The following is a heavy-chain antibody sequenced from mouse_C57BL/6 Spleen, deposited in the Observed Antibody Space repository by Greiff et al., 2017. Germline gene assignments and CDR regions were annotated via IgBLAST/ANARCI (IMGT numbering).Heavy chain of an antibody. D-gene: IGHD4-1*01. CDR1: GFTFSSYA. CDR3: ARELTGAYAMDY. Sequence: EVQGVESGGGLVKPGGSLKLSCAASGFTFSSYAMSWVRQTPEKRLEWVATISDGGSYTYYPDNVKGRFTISRDNAKNNLYLQMSHLKSEDTAMYYCARELTGAYAMDYWGQGTSVTVSS. J-gene: IGHJ4*01. V-gene: IGHV5-4*01. CDR2: ISDGGSYT.